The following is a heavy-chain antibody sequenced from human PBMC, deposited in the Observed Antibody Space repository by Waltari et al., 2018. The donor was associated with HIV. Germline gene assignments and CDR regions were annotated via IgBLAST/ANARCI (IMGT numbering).Heavy chain of an antibody. CDR3: ARAGVVPALFDL. Sequence: QVQLQESGPGLVKPSETLSLMCTVSGGSIGTNFWSWIRQPPGKGLEWIGYVFYSGTTNYNPSLKSRVTISVDRSKNQFSLKMNSVSAADTAVYYCARAGVVPALFDLWGRGTLVTVSS. J-gene: IGHJ2*01. CDR2: VFYSGTT. V-gene: IGHV4-59*08. CDR1: GGSIGTNF. D-gene: IGHD3-3*01.